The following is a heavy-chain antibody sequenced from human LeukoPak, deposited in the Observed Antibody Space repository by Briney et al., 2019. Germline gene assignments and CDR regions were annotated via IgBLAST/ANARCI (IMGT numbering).Heavy chain of an antibody. Sequence: ASVKVSCKASGYTFSAYQMNWVRQAPGQGLEWMGWINPNSGDKSYAQKFQGRVTMTRDTSIGTAYMELSRLTSDDTAVYYCARVSGSIVARLAWFDSWGQGTLVTVSS. CDR1: GYTFSAYQ. V-gene: IGHV1-2*02. J-gene: IGHJ5*01. CDR2: INPNSGDK. D-gene: IGHD6-6*01. CDR3: ARVSGSIVARLAWFDS.